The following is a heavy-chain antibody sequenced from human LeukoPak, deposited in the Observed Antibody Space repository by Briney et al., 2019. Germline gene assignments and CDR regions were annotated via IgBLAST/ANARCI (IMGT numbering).Heavy chain of an antibody. Sequence: SETLSLTCTVSGGSISSYYWSWIRQPPGKGLEWIGYIYYSGSTNYNPSLKSRVTISVDTSKNQFSLKLSSVTAADTAVYYCARGNSYGTGGFGEIDHWGQGTLVTVSS. CDR3: ARGNSYGTGGFGEIDH. V-gene: IGHV4-59*01. CDR2: IYYSGST. CDR1: GGSISSYY. J-gene: IGHJ4*02. D-gene: IGHD5-18*01.